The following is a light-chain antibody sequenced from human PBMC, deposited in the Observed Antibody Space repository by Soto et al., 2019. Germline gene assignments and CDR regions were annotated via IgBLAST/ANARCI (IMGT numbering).Light chain of an antibody. V-gene: IGLV1-51*01. CDR1: SSNIGNNY. J-gene: IGLJ2*01. Sequence: QSVLTQPPSVSVAPGQTVTISCSGSSSNIGNNYVSWYQHFPGTAPKLLIYDNNKRPSGIPDRFSGSKSGTSATLGITGLQTGDEADYYCGTWDSSLSAGEVVFGGGTQLTVL. CDR2: DNN. CDR3: GTWDSSLSAGEVV.